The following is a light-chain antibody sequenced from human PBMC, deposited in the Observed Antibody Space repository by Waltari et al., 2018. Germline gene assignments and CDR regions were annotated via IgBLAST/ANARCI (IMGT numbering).Light chain of an antibody. CDR3: QHYVRLPVT. CDR2: GAS. V-gene: IGKV3-20*01. Sequence: EIVLTQSPGTLSLSPGERATLSCRASQSVGRSLAWYQQKPGQAPRLLIYGASSRATGVPVRFSGSGSGTDFSLTISRLEPEDFAVYYCQHYVRLPVTFGQGTKVEIK. CDR1: QSVGRS. J-gene: IGKJ1*01.